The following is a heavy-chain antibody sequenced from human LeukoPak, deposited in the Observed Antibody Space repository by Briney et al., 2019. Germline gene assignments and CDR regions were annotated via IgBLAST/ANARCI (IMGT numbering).Heavy chain of an antibody. CDR3: VRTESSFRTTWPFGAFEV. CDR2: ISSRSDYI. V-gene: IGHV3-21*01. D-gene: IGHD1-14*01. Sequence: GGSLRLSRAASGFRFSDYSMNWVRRAPGKGLEWVSSISSRSDYIYYADSMKGRVTISRDNNKDSLFLQMNSLNVEDTAVYHCVRTESSFRTTWPFGAFEVWGQGTVVTVSS. CDR1: GFRFSDYS. J-gene: IGHJ3*01.